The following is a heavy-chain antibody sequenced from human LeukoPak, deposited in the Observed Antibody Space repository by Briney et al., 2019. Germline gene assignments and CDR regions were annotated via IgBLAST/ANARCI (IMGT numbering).Heavy chain of an antibody. CDR1: GFTVSSNY. J-gene: IGHJ4*02. D-gene: IGHD5-24*01. V-gene: IGHV3-53*01. CDR2: IYSGGST. CDR3: ARVWLQLYFDY. Sequence: PGGSLRLSCAASGFTVSSNYMSWVRQAPGKGLEWVSVIYSGGSTYYADSVKGRFTISRDYSKNTLYLQMNSLRAEDTAVYYCARVWLQLYFDYWGQGTLVTVSS.